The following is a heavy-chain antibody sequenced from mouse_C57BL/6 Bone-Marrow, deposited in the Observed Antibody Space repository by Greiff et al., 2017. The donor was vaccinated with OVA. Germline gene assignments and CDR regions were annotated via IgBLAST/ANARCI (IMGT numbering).Heavy chain of an antibody. D-gene: IGHD1-1*01. J-gene: IGHJ1*03. CDR3: ARTYGSSHWYFDV. CDR1: GFTFSSYG. V-gene: IGHV5-6*01. Sequence: EVQGVESGGDLVKPGGSLKLSCAASGFTFSSYGMSWVRQTPDKRLEWVATISSGGSYTYYPDSVKGRFTISRDNAKNTLYLQMSSLKSEDTAMYYCARTYGSSHWYFDVWGTGTTVTVSS. CDR2: ISSGGSYT.